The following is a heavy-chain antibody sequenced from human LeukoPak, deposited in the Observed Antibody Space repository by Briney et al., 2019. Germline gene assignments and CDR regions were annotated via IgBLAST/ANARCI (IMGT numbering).Heavy chain of an antibody. D-gene: IGHD2-21*02. CDR3: ARLAYCGGDWYTSAFDI. CDR1: GGSISSYY. Sequence: SETLSLTCTVSGGSISSYYCSWIRQPPGKGLEWIGYIYYSGSANYNPSLKSRVTISVDTSKNQFSLKLSSVTAADTAVYYCARLAYCGGDWYTSAFDIWGQGTMVTVSS. CDR2: IYYSGSA. J-gene: IGHJ3*02. V-gene: IGHV4-59*01.